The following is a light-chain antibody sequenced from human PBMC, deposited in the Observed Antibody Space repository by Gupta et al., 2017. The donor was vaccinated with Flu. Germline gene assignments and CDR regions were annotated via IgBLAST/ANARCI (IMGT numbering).Light chain of an antibody. CDR1: QSLVFSDGNTY. CDR3: MQGANSPPG. Sequence: DVVLTQSPLSLPVTLGQPATISCRSSQSLVFSDGNTYLSWFQQRPGQSPRRLIYRVSNRDSGVPDRFSGSGSGTDFTLNISGVEAEDVGLYYCMQGANSPPGFGQGTRLEIK. J-gene: IGKJ5*01. V-gene: IGKV2-30*01. CDR2: RVS.